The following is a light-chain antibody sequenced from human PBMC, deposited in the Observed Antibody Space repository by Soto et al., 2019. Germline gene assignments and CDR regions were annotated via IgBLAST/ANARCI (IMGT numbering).Light chain of an antibody. Sequence: DIHLAQSPSFLSASVGDRVTITCRASQDISGYLAWYQQKPGKAPRLLFYATSTLQYGVPSRFSGSGSGTDFTLTISSLQPEDFATYFCQELHSYPPGACGQGTRVDIK. CDR3: QELHSYPPGA. V-gene: IGKV1-9*01. CDR2: ATS. CDR1: QDISGY. J-gene: IGKJ1*01.